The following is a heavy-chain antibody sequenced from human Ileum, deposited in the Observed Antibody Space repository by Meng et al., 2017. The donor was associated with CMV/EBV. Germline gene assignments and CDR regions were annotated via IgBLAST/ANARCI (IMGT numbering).Heavy chain of an antibody. CDR3: ARSIYSNTFDF. CDR2: MYDTGNI. D-gene: IGHD4-11*01. Sequence: GSLRLSCTVSGGSTSSSTYYLGWIRQAPGKGLEWIGNMYDTGNIYYSPSFRSRATISVGASKSQFSLRLTAVTTADTAVYYCARSIYSNTFDFWGQGTRVTVSS. V-gene: IGHV4-39*07. CDR1: GGSTSSSTYY. J-gene: IGHJ4*02.